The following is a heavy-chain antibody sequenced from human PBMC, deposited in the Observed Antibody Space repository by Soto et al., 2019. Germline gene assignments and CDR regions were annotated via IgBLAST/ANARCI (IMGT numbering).Heavy chain of an antibody. CDR3: ASAVNDYGDYYGMDV. Sequence: ASETLSLTCAVSGGSISSSNWWSWVRQPPGKGLEWIGEIYHSGSTNYNPSLKSRVTISVDKSKNQFSLKLSSVTAADTAVYYCASAVNDYGDYYGMDVWGQGTTVTVSS. V-gene: IGHV4-4*02. CDR2: IYHSGST. D-gene: IGHD4-17*01. CDR1: GGSISSSNW. J-gene: IGHJ6*02.